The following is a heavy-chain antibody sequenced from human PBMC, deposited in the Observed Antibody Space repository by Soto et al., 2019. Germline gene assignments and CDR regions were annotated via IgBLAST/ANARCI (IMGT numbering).Heavy chain of an antibody. CDR1: GGSFSGYF. J-gene: IGHJ5*02. V-gene: IGHV4-34*01. CDR2: PNDRGSR. Sequence: SETLSLTCAVYGGSFSGYFWSWLRQPPGKGLEWLAEPNDRGSRNYNPSLRGRLTISLDTSKNQFSLRLSSVTSADTAVYYCARGLAPTIFGTVPTPNWFDPWGQGTLVTVSS. D-gene: IGHD3-3*01. CDR3: ARGLAPTIFGTVPTPNWFDP.